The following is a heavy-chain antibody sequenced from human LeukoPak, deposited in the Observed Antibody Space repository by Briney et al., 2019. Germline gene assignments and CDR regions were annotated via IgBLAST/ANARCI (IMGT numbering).Heavy chain of an antibody. CDR3: ARFPAHRTAQWLRLGHYYYYGMDV. D-gene: IGHD5-12*01. CDR2: IYPGDSDT. J-gene: IGHJ6*02. Sequence: GESLKISCKGSGYSFTSYWIGWVRQMPGKGLEWMGIIYPGDSDTRYSPSFQGQVTISADKSISTAYLQWSSLKASDTAMYYCARFPAHRTAQWLRLGHYYYYGMDVWGQGTTVTVSS. V-gene: IGHV5-51*01. CDR1: GYSFTSYW.